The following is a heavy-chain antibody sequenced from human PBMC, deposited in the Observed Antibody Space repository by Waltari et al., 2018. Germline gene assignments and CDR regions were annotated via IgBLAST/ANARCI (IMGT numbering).Heavy chain of an antibody. CDR3: ARDGDDHAFDI. CDR1: GPPFTNNF. V-gene: IGHV1-46*01. J-gene: IGHJ3*02. D-gene: IGHD1-1*01. CDR2: INPSGGST. Sequence: QVQLVQSGAEVKMPGASVKVSCKASGPPFTNNFFHWVRQAPGQGLEWMGIINPSGGSTSYAQKFRGRVTMTRDMSTNTLYMELSSLKSKDTAVYYCARDGDDHAFDIWGQGTMVTVSS.